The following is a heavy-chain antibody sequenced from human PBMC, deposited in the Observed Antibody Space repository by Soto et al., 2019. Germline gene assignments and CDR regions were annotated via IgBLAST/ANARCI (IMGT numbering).Heavy chain of an antibody. CDR1: GFTFSSYS. CDR3: ARDLVMGSSKDPGLYYMDV. D-gene: IGHD6-13*01. Sequence: EVQLVESGGGLVKPGGSLRLSCAASGFTFSSYSMNWVRQAPGKGLEWVSSISSSSSYIYYADSVKGRFTISRDNAKNSLYLQMNSLRAEDTAVYYCARDLVMGSSKDPGLYYMDVWGKGTTVTVSS. CDR2: ISSSSSYI. J-gene: IGHJ6*03. V-gene: IGHV3-21*01.